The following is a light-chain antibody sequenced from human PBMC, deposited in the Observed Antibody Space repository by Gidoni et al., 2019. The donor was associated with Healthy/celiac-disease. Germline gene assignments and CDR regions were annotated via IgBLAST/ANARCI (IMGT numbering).Light chain of an antibody. V-gene: IGKV3D-20*01. CDR2: DAS. CDR1: QSVSSSH. J-gene: IGKJ2*01. Sequence: EMVLTQSPATLSLSPGERATLSCGASQSVSSSHLAWYQQKPGLAPRLLIYDASSRATGIPDRFSGSGSGTDFTLAISRLEPEDFAVYYCQQYGSSLYTFGQGTKLEIK. CDR3: QQYGSSLYT.